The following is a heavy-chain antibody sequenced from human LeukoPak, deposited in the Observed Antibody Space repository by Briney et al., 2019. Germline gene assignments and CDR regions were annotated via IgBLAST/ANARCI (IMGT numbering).Heavy chain of an antibody. Sequence: SETLSLTCAVYGGSFSGYYWSWIRQPPGKGLEWIGEINHSGSTNYNPSLKSRVTISVDTSKNQFSLKLSSATAADTAVYSCARGRIAVAVWDYWGQGTLVTVSS. CDR1: GGSFSGYY. CDR2: INHSGST. CDR3: ARGRIAVAVWDY. D-gene: IGHD6-19*01. V-gene: IGHV4-34*01. J-gene: IGHJ4*02.